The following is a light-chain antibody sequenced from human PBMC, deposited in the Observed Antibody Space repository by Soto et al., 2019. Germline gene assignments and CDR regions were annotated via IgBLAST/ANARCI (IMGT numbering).Light chain of an antibody. V-gene: IGLV1-40*01. CDR2: GNN. J-gene: IGLJ2*01. CDR1: SSNIGARFE. CDR3: QSYDSSLSGSL. Sequence: QAVVSQPPSVSGAPGQGVTISCTGSSSNIGARFEVNWYQQRPGTAPKLLVYGNNNRPSGVPDRFSGSKSGTSASLAITGLQAEDEAVYYCQSYDSSLSGSLFGGGTKLTVL.